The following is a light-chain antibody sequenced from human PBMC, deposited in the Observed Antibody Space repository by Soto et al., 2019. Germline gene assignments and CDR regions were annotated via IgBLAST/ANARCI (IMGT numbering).Light chain of an antibody. J-gene: IGKJ1*01. CDR1: QSLVHSYGYNY. Sequence: IVMTQSPLSLLVTPGEPASIPCRSTQSLVHSYGYNYLDWYLQKPGQSPQLLIYLGSNRASGVPDRFSGSGSGTDFTLKISRVEAEDVGVYYCMQPLQSWTFGQGTKVDIK. V-gene: IGKV2-28*01. CDR2: LGS. CDR3: MQPLQSWT.